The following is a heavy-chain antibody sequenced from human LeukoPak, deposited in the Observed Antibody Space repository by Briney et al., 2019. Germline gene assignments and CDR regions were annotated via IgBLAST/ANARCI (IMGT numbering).Heavy chain of an antibody. D-gene: IGHD1-26*01. CDR2: IYYSGST. Sequence: SETLSLTCTVSGGSISSYYWRWIRQPPGKGLEWIGYIYYSGSTNYNPSLKSRVTISVDTSKNQFSLKLSSVTAADTAVYYCARDRSKDYYYYGMDVWGQGTTVTVSS. V-gene: IGHV4-59*01. CDR1: GGSISSYY. CDR3: ARDRSKDYYYYGMDV. J-gene: IGHJ6*02.